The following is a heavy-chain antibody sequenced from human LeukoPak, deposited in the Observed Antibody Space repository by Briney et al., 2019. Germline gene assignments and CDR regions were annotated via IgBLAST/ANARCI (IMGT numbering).Heavy chain of an antibody. CDR2: ISGSGDST. V-gene: IGHV3-23*01. CDR1: GFTFSSYA. J-gene: IGHJ4*02. Sequence: RGSLRLSCAASGFTFSSYAMSWVRQAPGKGLEWVSAISGSGDSTYYGDSVKGRFTISRDNSKNTLYLQMNSLRAEDTAEYYCATSYSSGWSSYWGQGTLVTVSS. D-gene: IGHD6-19*01. CDR3: ATSYSSGWSSY.